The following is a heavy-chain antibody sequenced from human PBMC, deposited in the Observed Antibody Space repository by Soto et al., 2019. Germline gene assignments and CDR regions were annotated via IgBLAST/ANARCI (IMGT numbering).Heavy chain of an antibody. J-gene: IGHJ6*02. CDR3: ARGEDAFFYYGLGV. V-gene: IGHV4-59*01. CDR1: GGSITSSY. CDR2: IYDTGISGYTPST. Sequence: NPSETLSLTCTVSGGSITSSYWSWIRRPPGKGLEWIAYIYDTGISGYTPSTSYNPSLKSRVTMSVDTSKSQFSLKLTSVTAADTAVYYCARGEDAFFYYGLGVWGQGITVTVSS.